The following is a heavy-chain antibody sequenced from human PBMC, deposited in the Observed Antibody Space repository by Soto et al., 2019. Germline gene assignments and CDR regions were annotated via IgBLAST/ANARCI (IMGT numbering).Heavy chain of an antibody. J-gene: IGHJ3*02. D-gene: IGHD1-1*01. Sequence: SETLSLTCTVSGGSISSYYWSWIRQPPGKGLEWIGYIYYSGSTNYNPSLKSRVTISVDTSKNQFSLKLSSVTAADTAVYYCARDDRGERGGAFDIWGQGTMVTVSS. CDR2: IYYSGST. V-gene: IGHV4-59*01. CDR3: ARDDRGERGGAFDI. CDR1: GGSISSYY.